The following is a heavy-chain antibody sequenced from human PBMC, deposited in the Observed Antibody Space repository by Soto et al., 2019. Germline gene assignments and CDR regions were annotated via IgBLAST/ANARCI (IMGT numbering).Heavy chain of an antibody. V-gene: IGHV6-1*01. CDR1: GDSVSSNSAA. CDR3: ATAPTNFGVVTGHAFDI. J-gene: IGHJ3*02. Sequence: SQTLALTCAISGDSVSSNSAAWNWVRQSPSRGLEWLGRTYYRAKWYNDDAVSVKSRITINPDTSKNQFSLQLNSVTPEDTAVYYCATAPTNFGVVTGHAFDICGQGTMVTVSS. D-gene: IGHD3-3*01. CDR2: TYYRAKWYN.